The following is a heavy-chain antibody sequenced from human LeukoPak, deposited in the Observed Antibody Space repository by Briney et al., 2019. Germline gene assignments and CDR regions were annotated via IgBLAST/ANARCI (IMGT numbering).Heavy chain of an antibody. CDR1: GGSISSHY. Sequence: PSETLSLTCIVSGGSISSHYWSWIRQPPGKGLEWIGYIYYSGSTNYNPSLKSRVTISVDTSKTQSSLKLSSVTAADTAVYYCARAAAGTVGAFDIWGQGTMVTVSS. V-gene: IGHV4-59*11. CDR3: ARAAAGTVGAFDI. D-gene: IGHD6-13*01. CDR2: IYYSGST. J-gene: IGHJ3*02.